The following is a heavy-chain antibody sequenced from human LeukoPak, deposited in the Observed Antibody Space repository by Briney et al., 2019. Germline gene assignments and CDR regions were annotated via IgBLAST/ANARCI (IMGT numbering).Heavy chain of an antibody. CDR3: ARHGPKPESYNSGMQY. J-gene: IGHJ4*02. D-gene: IGHD3-10*01. CDR2: IYPSDSDT. Sequence: GESLKISCQGSGYSFSSYCIAWVRQVPGKGLGWMGIIYPSDSDTRYNPSFQGQVIISTDKSISTAYLQWSSLKASDTAMYYCARHGPKPESYNSGMQYWGQGTLVTVSS. V-gene: IGHV5-51*01. CDR1: GYSFSSYC.